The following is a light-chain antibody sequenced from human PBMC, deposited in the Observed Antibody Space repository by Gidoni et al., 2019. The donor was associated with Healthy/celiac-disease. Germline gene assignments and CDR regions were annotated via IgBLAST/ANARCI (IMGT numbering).Light chain of an antibody. CDR3: QQRSNWPPMYT. V-gene: IGKV3-11*01. CDR2: DAS. CDR1: QSVSSY. J-gene: IGKJ2*01. Sequence: EIVLTQSTATLSLSPGERATLSCRASQSVSSYLAWYQQKPGQAPRLLIYDASNRATGIPAMFSGSGSGTDFTLTISSLEPEDFAVYYCQQRSNWPPMYTFGQGTKLEIK.